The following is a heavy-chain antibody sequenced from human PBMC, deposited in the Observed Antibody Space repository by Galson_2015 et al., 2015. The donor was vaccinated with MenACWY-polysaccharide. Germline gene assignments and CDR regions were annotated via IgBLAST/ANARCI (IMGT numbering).Heavy chain of an antibody. D-gene: IGHD2-15*01. Sequence: SLRLFCAASRSRFSHSGMHWVRQAPGKGLEWVAVIQYDGSKIVYADSVKGRFTISRDNSKNTLFLEMNSLGAEDTAVYYCAREGSRIVFHAFDTWGQGTMVTVSS. CDR3: AREGSRIVFHAFDT. V-gene: IGHV3-33*01. CDR1: RSRFSHSG. J-gene: IGHJ3*02. CDR2: IQYDGSKI.